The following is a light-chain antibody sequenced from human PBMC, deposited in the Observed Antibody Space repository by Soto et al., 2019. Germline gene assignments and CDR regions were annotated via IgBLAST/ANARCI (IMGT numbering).Light chain of an antibody. CDR3: HQYNSWPPGT. Sequence: EIVLRQSPAILSVSPGERATLSCRASQSISRSLAWYQQKPGQAPRLLISDASTRATGIPARFSGSGSGTEFTLAISSLQSEDFALYYCHQYNSWPPGTFGQGTKVDI. CDR2: DAS. CDR1: QSISRS. J-gene: IGKJ2*01. V-gene: IGKV3-15*01.